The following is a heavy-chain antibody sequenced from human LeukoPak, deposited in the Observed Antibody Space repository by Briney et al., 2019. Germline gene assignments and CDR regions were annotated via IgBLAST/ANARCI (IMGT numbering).Heavy chain of an antibody. CDR2: IYYSGTT. Sequence: SETLSLTCTVSGGSISYYYWSWIRQSPGKGLEWIGYIYYSGTTNYNPSLKSRVTISVDTSKTQFSLQLRYVTAADTAVYYCAREDPQTTVPEGMDVWGQGTTVTVSS. V-gene: IGHV4-59*01. J-gene: IGHJ6*02. CDR3: AREDPQTTVPEGMDV. D-gene: IGHD4-17*01. CDR1: GGSISYYY.